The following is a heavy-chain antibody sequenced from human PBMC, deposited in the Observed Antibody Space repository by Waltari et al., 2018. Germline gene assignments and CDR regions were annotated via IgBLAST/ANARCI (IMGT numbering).Heavy chain of an antibody. CDR2: VQRSGRT. CDR1: GDSMSSTDW. CDR3: ARDRGRGIYLDS. V-gene: IGHV4-4*02. Sequence: QLQLQESGPGLVKPSGTLSLTCAVSGDSMSSTDWWSWVRQSPGKGLEWIGQVQRSGRTNSNPSFASRVTISIYTSTNQFSLQVTSATAADTAVYFCARDRGRGIYLDSWGQGTLVTVSP. D-gene: IGHD2-15*01. J-gene: IGHJ4*02.